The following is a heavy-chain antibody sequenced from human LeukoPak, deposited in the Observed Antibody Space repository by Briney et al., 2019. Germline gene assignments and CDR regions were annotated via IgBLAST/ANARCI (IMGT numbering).Heavy chain of an antibody. J-gene: IGHJ4*02. CDR1: GFTFSSYW. CDR2: INSDETYT. CDR3: ARRYCSGGTCYLDY. D-gene: IGHD2-15*01. Sequence: GGSLRLSCAASGFTFSSYWMHWVRQAPGKGLVWVSRINSDETYTSFADSVKGRFTISRDNAKNTLYLQMNSLRAEDTAVYYCARRYCSGGTCYLDYWGQGTLATVSS. V-gene: IGHV3-74*01.